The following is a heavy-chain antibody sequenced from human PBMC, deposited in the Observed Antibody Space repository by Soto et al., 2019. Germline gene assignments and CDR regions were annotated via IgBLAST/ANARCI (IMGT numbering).Heavy chain of an antibody. V-gene: IGHV3-33*01. D-gene: IGHD1-26*01. CDR2: IWYDASTK. J-gene: IGHJ4*02. CDR3: ARGRVDGGERDL. Sequence: VQLVESGGGVVQPGRSLRLSCAASGFTFRTYGMYWVRQAPGKGLEWVAGIWYDASTKYYADSVKGRFTISRDNSENTLYLQMNSLVAEGTAVYYCARGRVDGGERDLWGQGTLVTVSS. CDR1: GFTFRTYG.